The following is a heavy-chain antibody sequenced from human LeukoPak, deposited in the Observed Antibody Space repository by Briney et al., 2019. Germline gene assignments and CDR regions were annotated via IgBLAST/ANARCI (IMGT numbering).Heavy chain of an antibody. Sequence: KPSETLSLTCAVYGGSFSGYYWSWIRQPPGKGLEWIGEINHSGSTNYNPSFKSRVTISVDTSKNQFSLKLSSVTAADTAVYYCARGGYYDSSGYYDFDYWGQGTLVTVSS. CDR1: GGSFSGYY. CDR3: ARGGYYDSSGYYDFDY. J-gene: IGHJ4*02. CDR2: INHSGST. D-gene: IGHD3-22*01. V-gene: IGHV4-34*01.